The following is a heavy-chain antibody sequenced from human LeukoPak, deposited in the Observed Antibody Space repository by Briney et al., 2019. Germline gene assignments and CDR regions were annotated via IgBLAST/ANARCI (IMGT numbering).Heavy chain of an antibody. D-gene: IGHD3-22*01. CDR2: INHSGST. CDR1: GGSFSGYY. J-gene: IGHJ5*02. V-gene: IGHV4-34*01. CDR3: ARHTLYYDSSGYLSP. Sequence: PSETLSLTCAVYGGSFSGYYWSWIRQPPGKGLEWIGEINHSGSTNYNPSLKSRVTISVDTSKNQFSLKLSSVTAADTAVYYCARHTLYYDSSGYLSPWGQGTLVTVSS.